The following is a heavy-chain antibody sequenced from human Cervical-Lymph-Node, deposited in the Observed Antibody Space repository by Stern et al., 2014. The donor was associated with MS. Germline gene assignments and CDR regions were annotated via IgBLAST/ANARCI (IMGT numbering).Heavy chain of an antibody. V-gene: IGHV3-30*14. D-gene: IGHD6-19*01. CDR1: GLTLNSYA. CDR3: ARYRYSSTWFDQDALEI. CDR2: ISYGGREK. J-gene: IGHJ3*02. Sequence: VQLVESGGGVVQPGRSLRLSCTASGLTLNSYAMHWVRQGTGKGLEWVAVISYGGREKKYVDSRKGRFTISRDNSRNALYVQMNSLRPEDTGVYYCARYRYSSTWFDQDALEIWGQGTKV.